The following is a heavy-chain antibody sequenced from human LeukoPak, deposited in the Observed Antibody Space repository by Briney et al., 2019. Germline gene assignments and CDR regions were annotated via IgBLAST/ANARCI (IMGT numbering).Heavy chain of an antibody. V-gene: IGHV3-21*04. D-gene: IGHD3-22*01. CDR3: AKRWYDSSGYYYVSWYFDL. Sequence: GGSLRLSCAASGFTFSSYTLNWVRQAPGKGLEWVSSISSSSSYIYYADSVKGRFTISRDNSKNTPYLQMNSLRAEDTAAYYCAKRWYDSSGYYYVSWYFDLWGRGTLVTVSS. CDR1: GFTFSSYT. J-gene: IGHJ2*01. CDR2: ISSSSSYI.